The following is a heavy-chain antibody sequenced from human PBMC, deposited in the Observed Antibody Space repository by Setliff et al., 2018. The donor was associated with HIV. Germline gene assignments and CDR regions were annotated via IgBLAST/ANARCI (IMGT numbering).Heavy chain of an antibody. J-gene: IGHJ6*02. CDR2: IIPILGIA. V-gene: IGHV1-69*10. CDR3: ATVGENAKYSGYDYYYYYGMDV. CDR1: GGTFSSYA. Sequence: SVKVSCKASGGTFSSYAINWVRQAPGQGLEWMGGIIPILGIANYAQKFQGRVTITADKSTSTAYMELSSLRSEDTAVYYCATVGENAKYSGYDYYYYYGMDVWGQGTTVTVSS. D-gene: IGHD5-12*01.